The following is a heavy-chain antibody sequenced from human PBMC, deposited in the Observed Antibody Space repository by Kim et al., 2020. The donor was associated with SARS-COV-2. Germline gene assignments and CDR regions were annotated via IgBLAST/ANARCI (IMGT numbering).Heavy chain of an antibody. V-gene: IGHV3-30-3*01. J-gene: IGHJ4*02. CDR1: GFTFSSYA. CDR3: ARSVPATAMSNDY. CDR2: ISYDGSNK. D-gene: IGHD2-2*01. Sequence: GGSLRLSCAASGFTFSSYAMHWVRQAPGKGLEWVAVISYDGSNKYYADSVKGRFTISRDNSKNTLYLQMNSLRAEDTAVYYCARSVPATAMSNDYWGQGT.